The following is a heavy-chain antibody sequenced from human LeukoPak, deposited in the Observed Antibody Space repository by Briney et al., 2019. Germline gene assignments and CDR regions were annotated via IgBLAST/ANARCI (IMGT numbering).Heavy chain of an antibody. D-gene: IGHD3-22*01. CDR3: ARTDSYYDTSGYWHYYFDY. J-gene: IGHJ4*02. V-gene: IGHV4-59*01. CDR2: IYYSGST. Sequence: SETLSLTCTVSGGSISSYYWSWIRQPQGKGLEWIGYIYYSGSTNYNPSLKSRVTISVDTSKNQFSLKLSSVTAADTAVYYCARTDSYYDTSGYWHYYFDYWGQGTLVTVSS. CDR1: GGSISSYY.